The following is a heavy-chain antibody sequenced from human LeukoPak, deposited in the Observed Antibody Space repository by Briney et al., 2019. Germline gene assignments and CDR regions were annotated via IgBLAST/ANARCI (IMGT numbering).Heavy chain of an antibody. CDR3: ARHDYGDFDQTK. D-gene: IGHD4-17*01. CDR2: IYYSGST. V-gene: IGHV4-59*08. CDR1: GGSIRNYD. Sequence: SETLSLTCTVSGGSIRNYDWDWVRQPPGKGLEGIGYIYYSGSTSYNPSLKSRVTISVDTSKNQFSLKVSSVTAADTAVYYCARHDYGDFDQTKWGQGTLVTVSS. J-gene: IGHJ4*02.